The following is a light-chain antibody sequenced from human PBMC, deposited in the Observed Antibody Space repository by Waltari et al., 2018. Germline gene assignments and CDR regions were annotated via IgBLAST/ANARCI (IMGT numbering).Light chain of an antibody. CDR2: RDN. V-gene: IGLV3-9*01. CDR3: QVWDSSTVV. Sequence: SYDLTQPLSVSVALGQTARITCGESHIGRKTVHWYQEKPGLAPVLGIYRDNQRPSGIADRCSGSNSGNMATLTITTAQVGDEADYYCQVWDSSTVVFGAGTKLTVL. J-gene: IGLJ3*02. CDR1: HIGRKT.